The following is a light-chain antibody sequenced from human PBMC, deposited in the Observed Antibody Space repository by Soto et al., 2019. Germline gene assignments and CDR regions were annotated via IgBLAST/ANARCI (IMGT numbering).Light chain of an antibody. CDR3: QSYDSSLSGFYV. Sequence: QSALTQPRSVSESPGQSVTISCTGTSSDVGGYNYVSWYQQHPGKAPKLMIYDVSKRPSGVPDRFSGSKSGTSASLAIPGLQAEDEADYYCQSYDSSLSGFYVFGTGTKVTVL. CDR1: SSDVGGYNY. J-gene: IGLJ1*01. CDR2: DVS. V-gene: IGLV2-11*01.